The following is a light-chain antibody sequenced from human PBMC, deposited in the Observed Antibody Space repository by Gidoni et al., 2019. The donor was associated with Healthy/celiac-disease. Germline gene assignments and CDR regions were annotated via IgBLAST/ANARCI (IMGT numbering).Light chain of an antibody. J-gene: IGKJ4*01. V-gene: IGKV3-11*01. CDR3: QQRSNWPPLT. Sequence: EIVLTQSPATLSLSPGERATLSCRASQRVSSYLDWYQQKPGQAPRLLMYDASNWATGIPARFSGSWSGTDFTLTNSSLAPEDFAVYYCQQRSNWPPLTFXGXTKVEIK. CDR1: QRVSSY. CDR2: DAS.